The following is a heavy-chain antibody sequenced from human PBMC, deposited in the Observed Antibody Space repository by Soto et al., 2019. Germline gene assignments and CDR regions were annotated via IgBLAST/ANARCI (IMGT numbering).Heavy chain of an antibody. CDR1: GDSVSSNSAA. J-gene: IGHJ4*02. Sequence: PSQTLSLTCAISGDSVSSNSAAWNWIRQSPSRGLEWLGRTYYRSKWYNDYAVSVKSRITINPDTSKNQFSLKLSSVTAADTAVYYCARGPRWFAPYSGKIDYWGQGTLVTVSS. D-gene: IGHD5-12*01. CDR3: ARGPRWFAPYSGKIDY. V-gene: IGHV6-1*01. CDR2: TYYRSKWYN.